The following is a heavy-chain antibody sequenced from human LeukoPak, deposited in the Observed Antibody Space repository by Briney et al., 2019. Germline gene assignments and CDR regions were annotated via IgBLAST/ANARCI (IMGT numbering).Heavy chain of an antibody. CDR1: GYTFTSYG. J-gene: IGHJ4*02. D-gene: IGHD2-15*01. Sequence: ASVKVSCKASGYTFTSYGISWVRRAPGQGLEWMGWISAYNGNTNYAQKLQGRVTMTTDTSTSTAYMELRSLRSDDTAVYYCARDHYCSGGSCYPTTVDYWGQGTLVTVSS. CDR3: ARDHYCSGGSCYPTTVDY. V-gene: IGHV1-18*01. CDR2: ISAYNGNT.